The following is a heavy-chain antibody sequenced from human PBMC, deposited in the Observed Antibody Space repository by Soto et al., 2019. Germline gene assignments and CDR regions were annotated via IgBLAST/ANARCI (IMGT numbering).Heavy chain of an antibody. CDR3: GRLDSSYYFDY. V-gene: IGHV5-51*01. CDR2: IYPGDSDT. J-gene: IGHJ4*02. CDR1: GYTFTTYW. Sequence: GESLKISCKGSGYTFTTYWIGWVRQMPGKGLEWMGIIYPGDSDTTYSPSFQGQVTISAGKSISTAYLQWNSLKASDSAMYYCGRLDSSYYFDYWGQGTLVTVSS. D-gene: IGHD3-22*01.